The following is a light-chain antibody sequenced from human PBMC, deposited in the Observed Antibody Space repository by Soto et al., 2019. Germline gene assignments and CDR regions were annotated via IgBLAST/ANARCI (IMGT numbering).Light chain of an antibody. CDR3: QQYNSDSPT. CDR1: QSISHW. CDR2: DAS. J-gene: IGKJ2*01. Sequence: DIQMTQFPSTLSASVGDRVTITCRASQSISHWLAWYQHRQGKAPKLLIYDASSLQIGAPSRFSGSGSGTEFTLTISSLQPDDFATYYCQQYNSDSPTFGQGTKLDIK. V-gene: IGKV1-5*01.